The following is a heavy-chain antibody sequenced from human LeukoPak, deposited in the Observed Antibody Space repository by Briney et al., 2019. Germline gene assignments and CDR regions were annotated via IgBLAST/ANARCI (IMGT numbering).Heavy chain of an antibody. CDR2: ISVYNGNT. J-gene: IGHJ3*02. CDR1: GYTFTSYG. CDR3: ASRDYYDSSGYYDAFDI. Sequence: ASVKASCKASGYTFTSYGINWVRQAPGQGLEWMGWISVYNGNTNYAQKLQGRVTMTTDTSTSTAYMELRSLRSDDTAVYYCASRDYYDSSGYYDAFDIWGQGTMVTVSS. V-gene: IGHV1-18*01. D-gene: IGHD3-22*01.